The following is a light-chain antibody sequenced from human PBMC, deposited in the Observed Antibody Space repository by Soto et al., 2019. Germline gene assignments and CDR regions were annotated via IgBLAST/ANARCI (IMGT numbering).Light chain of an antibody. Sequence: SYELSQPPSVSVSPGQTATISCSGEKLGDYYAAWYQQKPGQSPILVIYLDSKRPSGIPERFSGSASGNTATLTISGTQAMDEVHYYWQAWDDSTSVVFGGGTKLTVL. CDR1: KLGDYY. CDR2: LDS. V-gene: IGLV3-1*01. CDR3: QAWDDSTSVV. J-gene: IGLJ2*01.